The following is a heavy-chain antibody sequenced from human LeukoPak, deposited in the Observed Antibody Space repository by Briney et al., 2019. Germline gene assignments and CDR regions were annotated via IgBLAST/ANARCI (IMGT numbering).Heavy chain of an antibody. CDR1: GGSFSGYY. V-gene: IGHV4-34*01. Sequence: PSETLSLTCAVYGGSFSGYYWSWIRQPPGKGLEWIGEINHSGSTNYNPSLKSRVTISVDTSKNQFSLNLSSVTAADTAVYYCARHRAIRIVGATADFDFWGQGTLVTVSS. J-gene: IGHJ4*02. D-gene: IGHD1-26*01. CDR2: INHSGST. CDR3: ARHRAIRIVGATADFDF.